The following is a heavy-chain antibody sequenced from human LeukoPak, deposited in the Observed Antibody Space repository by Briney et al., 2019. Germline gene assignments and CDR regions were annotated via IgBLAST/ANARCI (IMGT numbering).Heavy chain of an antibody. CDR2: ISSSSTI. D-gene: IGHD2-8*01. V-gene: IGHV3-48*01. CDR3: ARDQWDY. Sequence: PGGSLRLSCAASGFTFSSYSMNWVRQAPGKGLEWVSYISSSSTIYYADSVKGRFTISRDNAKNSLYLQMNSLRAEDTAVYYCARDQWDYWGQGTLVTVSS. J-gene: IGHJ4*02. CDR1: GFTFSSYS.